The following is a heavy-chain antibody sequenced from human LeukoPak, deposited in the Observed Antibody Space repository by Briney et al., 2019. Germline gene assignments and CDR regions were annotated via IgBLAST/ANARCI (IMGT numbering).Heavy chain of an antibody. D-gene: IGHD3-10*01. J-gene: IGHJ4*02. Sequence: GGSLRLSCAASGFTFSSYAMHWVRQAPGKGLEWVAVISYDGSNKYYADFVKGRFTISRDNSKNTLYLQMNSLRAEDTAVYYCARAMVRGVITATDYWGQGTLVTVSS. CDR2: ISYDGSNK. CDR3: ARAMVRGVITATDY. CDR1: GFTFSSYA. V-gene: IGHV3-30*04.